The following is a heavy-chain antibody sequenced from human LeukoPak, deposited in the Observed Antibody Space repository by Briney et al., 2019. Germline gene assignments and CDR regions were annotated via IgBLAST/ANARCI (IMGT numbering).Heavy chain of an antibody. CDR3: ARVEYSGSYYSHWYFDL. V-gene: IGHV3-7*01. Sequence: GGSLRLSCAASGFTFSSYWMSWVRQAPGKGLEWVANIKQDGSEKYYVDSVKGRFTISRDNAKDSLYLQMNSLRAEDTAVYYCARVEYSGSYYSHWYFDLWGRGTLVTVSS. J-gene: IGHJ2*01. CDR2: IKQDGSEK. CDR1: GFTFSSYW. D-gene: IGHD1-26*01.